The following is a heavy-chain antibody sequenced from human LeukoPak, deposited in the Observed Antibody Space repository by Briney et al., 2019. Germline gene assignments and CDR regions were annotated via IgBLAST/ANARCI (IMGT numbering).Heavy chain of an antibody. CDR2: IYQTGNT. J-gene: IGHJ3*02. CDR3: ARPGVGATSGNDAFDI. V-gene: IGHV4-38-2*01. CDR1: GYSTISGYF. D-gene: IGHD1-26*01. Sequence: PSETLSLTCAVSGYSTISGYFWGWIRQPPGKGLEWIGNIYQTGNTYYNPSLKSRATISIDTSKNQFSLRLSSVTAADTAVYYCARPGVGATSGNDAFDIWGQGTMVTVSS.